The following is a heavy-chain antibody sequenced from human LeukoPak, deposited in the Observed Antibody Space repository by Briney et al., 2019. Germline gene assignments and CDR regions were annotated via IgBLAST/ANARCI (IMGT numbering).Heavy chain of an antibody. CDR3: ARQEYCSGGSCYTWFDP. D-gene: IGHD2-15*01. Sequence: RGESLKISCKGSGYSINNYWIGWVRPMPGKGLEWMGIIYPADSDIRYSPSFQGQVTISADKSISTVYLQWSSLKASDTAMYYCARQEYCSGGSCYTWFDPWGQGTLVTVSS. CDR2: IYPADSDI. J-gene: IGHJ5*02. V-gene: IGHV5-51*01. CDR1: GYSINNYW.